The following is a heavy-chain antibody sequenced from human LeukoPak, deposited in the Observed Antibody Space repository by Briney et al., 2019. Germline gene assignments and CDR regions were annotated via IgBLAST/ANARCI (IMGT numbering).Heavy chain of an antibody. Sequence: PSETLSLTCTVSGSSISTYYWSWFRQPPGKRLEWIGFIFDGGSTNYNPSLQSRISVSVDTSKSQFSLNLTSVTAADTAVYYCARGYGNRQWLVGYWGQGTLVTVSS. CDR1: GSSISTYY. D-gene: IGHD6-19*01. CDR2: IFDGGST. CDR3: ARGYGNRQWLVGY. J-gene: IGHJ4*02. V-gene: IGHV4-59*01.